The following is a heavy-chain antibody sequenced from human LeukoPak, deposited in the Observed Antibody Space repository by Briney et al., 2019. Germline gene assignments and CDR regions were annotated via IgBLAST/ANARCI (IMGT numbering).Heavy chain of an antibody. Sequence: SETLSLTCTVSGGSISTYYWSWIRQPPGKGLEWIGYIYSSGSTNYNPSLKSRVTISVDTSKNQFSLRLTSVTAADTAVYYCARHGTPMNNHFSYKDVWAEGTTVTVSS. CDR3: ARHGTPMNNHFSYKDV. D-gene: IGHD1/OR15-1a*01. V-gene: IGHV4-59*08. CDR2: IYSSGST. J-gene: IGHJ6*03. CDR1: GGSISTYY.